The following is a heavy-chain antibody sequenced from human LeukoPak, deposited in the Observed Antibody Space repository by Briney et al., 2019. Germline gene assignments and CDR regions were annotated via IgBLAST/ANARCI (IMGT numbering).Heavy chain of an antibody. Sequence: ASVKVSCKTSGYTFTIHGIGWVRQAPGQGLEWMGWISAYTGDTHYVQKFNDRVTMTIDTSTSTAYMELTSLRSDDTAFYYCARGLGLRLRPSRFDPWGQGTLVTVSS. D-gene: IGHD3-16*01. J-gene: IGHJ5*02. V-gene: IGHV1-18*01. CDR3: ARGLGLRLRPSRFDP. CDR2: ISAYTGDT. CDR1: GYTFTIHG.